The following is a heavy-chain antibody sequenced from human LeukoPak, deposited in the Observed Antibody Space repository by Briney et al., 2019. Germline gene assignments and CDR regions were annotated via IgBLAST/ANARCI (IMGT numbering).Heavy chain of an antibody. V-gene: IGHV1-69*06. Sequence: SVKVSCKASGGTLSSYAISWVRQAPGQGLEWMGGIIPIFGTANYAQKFQGRVTITADKSTSTAYMELSSLRSEDTAVYYCARREAIRGDYYYYGMDVWGKGTTVTVSS. CDR2: IIPIFGTA. J-gene: IGHJ6*04. D-gene: IGHD2-21*01. CDR1: GGTLSSYA. CDR3: ARREAIRGDYYYYGMDV.